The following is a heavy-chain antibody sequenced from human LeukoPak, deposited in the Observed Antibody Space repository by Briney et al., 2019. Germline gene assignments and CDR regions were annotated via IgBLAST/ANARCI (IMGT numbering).Heavy chain of an antibody. CDR3: ARDRGGRGGNWFDP. J-gene: IGHJ5*02. Sequence: PSETLSLTCSVSGVSISSYYWSWIRQPPGKGLEWIGYIYYSGSANYNPSLKSRVTISLDTSKNQFSLKLSSVTAADTAVFYCARDRGGRGGNWFDPWGQGTLVTVSS. V-gene: IGHV4-59*01. D-gene: IGHD4-23*01. CDR2: IYYSGSA. CDR1: GVSISSYY.